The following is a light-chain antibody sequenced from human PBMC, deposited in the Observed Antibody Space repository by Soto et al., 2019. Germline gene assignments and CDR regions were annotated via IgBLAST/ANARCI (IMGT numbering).Light chain of an antibody. CDR3: QQYNNWPHTWT. J-gene: IGKJ1*01. Sequence: EILMTQSPVTLSVSAGERAPLSCRASQTIGSNLAWYQQKPGQSTRLLIYDASTRATDIPARFTGSGSGTDFTLTISSLQSEDFAVSYCQQYNNWPHTWTFGQGTKVDIK. V-gene: IGKV3-15*01. CDR1: QTIGSN. CDR2: DAS.